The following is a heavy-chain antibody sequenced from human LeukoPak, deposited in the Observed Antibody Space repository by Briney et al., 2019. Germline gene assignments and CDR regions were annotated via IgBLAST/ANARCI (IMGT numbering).Heavy chain of an antibody. CDR1: GFTFSSYE. J-gene: IGHJ4*02. CDR3: ARGLLCGSCYHTFDY. Sequence: GGSLRLSCAASGFTFSSYEMNWVRQAPGKGLEWVPYISSSGSTTYYADSVKGRFTISRDNAKNSLHLQMNSLRAEDTAVYYCARGLLCGSCYHTFDYWGQGTLVTVSS. D-gene: IGHD2-15*01. CDR2: ISSSGSTT. V-gene: IGHV3-48*03.